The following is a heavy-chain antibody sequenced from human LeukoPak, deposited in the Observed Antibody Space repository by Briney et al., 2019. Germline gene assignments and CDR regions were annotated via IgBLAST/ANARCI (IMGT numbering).Heavy chain of an antibody. CDR1: GYTFTSYY. Sequence: ASVKVSCKASGYTFTSYYMHWVRQAPGQGLEWMGIINPSGGSTSYAQKFQGRVTMTGDTSISTAYMELSRLRSDDTAVYYCARVPLLVQVERRSHFDYWGQGTLVTVSS. J-gene: IGHJ4*02. V-gene: IGHV1-46*01. CDR3: ARVPLLVQVERRSHFDY. D-gene: IGHD1-1*01. CDR2: INPSGGST.